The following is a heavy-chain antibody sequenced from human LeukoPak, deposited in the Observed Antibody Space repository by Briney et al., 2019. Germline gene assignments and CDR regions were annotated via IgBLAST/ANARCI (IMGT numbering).Heavy chain of an antibody. D-gene: IGHD2-2*01. CDR2: ISYDGSNK. J-gene: IGHJ6*02. Sequence: QPGGSLRLSCAASGFTFSSYALHWVRQAPGKGLEWVAVISYDGSNKYYADSVKGRFTISRDNSKNTLYLQMDSLRAEDTAVYYCARDSSSTNPYYGMDVWGQGTTVTVSS. CDR3: ARDSSSTNPYYGMDV. CDR1: GFTFSSYA. V-gene: IGHV3-30-3*01.